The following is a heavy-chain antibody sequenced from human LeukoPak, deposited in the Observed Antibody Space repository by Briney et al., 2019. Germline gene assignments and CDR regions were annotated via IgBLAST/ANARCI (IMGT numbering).Heavy chain of an antibody. V-gene: IGHV4-59*08. CDR1: GVSISNHY. D-gene: IGHD2-15*01. CDR3: VRHSRVVAFDY. Sequence: SETLSLTCTVSGVSISNHYSSWIRQPPGKGLEWIGYIYYTGNTNYNPSLKSRVTISEDTSKNQVSLKLSSVTAADTAVYYCVRHSRVVAFDYWGQGNLVTASS. CDR2: IYYTGNT. J-gene: IGHJ4*02.